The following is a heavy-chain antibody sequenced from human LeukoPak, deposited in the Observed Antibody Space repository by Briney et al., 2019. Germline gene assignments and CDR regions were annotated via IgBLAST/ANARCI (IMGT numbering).Heavy chain of an antibody. V-gene: IGHV1-2*02. CDR3: ARGNSGSYWRSFDY. CDR1: GYTFTGYY. Sequence: ASVTVSCKASGYTFTGYYMHWVRQAPGQGLEWMGWINPNSGGTNYAQKFQGRVTMTRDTSISTAYMELSRLRSDTAVYYCARGNSGSYWRSFDYWGQGTLVTVSS. J-gene: IGHJ4*02. CDR2: INPNSGGT. D-gene: IGHD1-26*01.